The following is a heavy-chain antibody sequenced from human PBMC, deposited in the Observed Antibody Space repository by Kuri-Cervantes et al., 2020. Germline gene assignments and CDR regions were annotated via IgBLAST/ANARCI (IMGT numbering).Heavy chain of an antibody. V-gene: IGHV3-53*05. J-gene: IGHJ4*02. Sequence: GESLKISWAASGFTVSSNYMSWVRQTPGKGLEWVSVIYSGGSTYYADSVKGRFTISRDNSKNTLYLQMNSLRAEDTAVYYCARDRVTMIVVAAFDYWGQGTLVTVSS. CDR1: GFTVSSNY. CDR2: IYSGGST. CDR3: ARDRVTMIVVAAFDY. D-gene: IGHD3-22*01.